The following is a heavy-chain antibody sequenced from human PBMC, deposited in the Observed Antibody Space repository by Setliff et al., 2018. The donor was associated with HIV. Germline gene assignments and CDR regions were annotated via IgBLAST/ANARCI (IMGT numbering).Heavy chain of an antibody. V-gene: IGHV4-39*01. CDR3: AGLRPVVVY. CDR2: IFYSGIT. D-gene: IGHD2-15*01. Sequence: SETLSLTCTVSGGSFTSRSYYWGWIRQPPGKGLEWIGSIFYSGITYYNPSLKSRVTISVDTSKNQFSLKLSSVTAADTAVYYCAGLRPVVVYWGQGTLVTVSS. CDR1: GGSFTSRSYY. J-gene: IGHJ4*02.